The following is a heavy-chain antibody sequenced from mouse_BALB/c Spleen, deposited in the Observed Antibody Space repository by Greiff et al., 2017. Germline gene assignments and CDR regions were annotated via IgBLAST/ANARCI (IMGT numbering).Heavy chain of an antibody. CDR2: ISYDGSN. D-gene: IGHD2-14*01. Sequence: EVKLMESGPGLVKPSQSLSLTCSVTGYSITSGYYWNWIRQFPGNKLEWMGYISYDGSNNYNPSLKNRISITRDTSKNQFFLKLNSVTTEDTATYYCARKDYRTWFAYWGQGTLVTVSA. J-gene: IGHJ3*01. CDR3: ARKDYRTWFAY. CDR1: GYSITSGYY. V-gene: IGHV3-6*02.